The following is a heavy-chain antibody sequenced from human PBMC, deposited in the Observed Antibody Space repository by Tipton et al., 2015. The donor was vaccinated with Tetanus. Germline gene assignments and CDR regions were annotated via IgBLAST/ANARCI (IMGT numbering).Heavy chain of an antibody. Sequence: TLSLTCAVYGGSFSGYYWGWIRQPPGKGLEWIGEINHSGSTNYNPSLKSRVTISVDTSKNQFSLKLSSVTAADTAVYYCARASGSGYYTWSYYFDYWGQGTLVTVSS. V-gene: IGHV4-34*01. CDR3: ARASGSGYYTWSYYFDY. CDR2: INHSGST. CDR1: GGSFSGYY. J-gene: IGHJ4*02. D-gene: IGHD3-3*01.